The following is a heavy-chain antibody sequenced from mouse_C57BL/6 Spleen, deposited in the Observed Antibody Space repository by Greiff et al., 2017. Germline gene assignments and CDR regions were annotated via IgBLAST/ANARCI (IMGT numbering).Heavy chain of an antibody. J-gene: IGHJ2*01. CDR3: ARWSWDYFDY. CDR1: GYTFTSYW. V-gene: IGHV1-64*01. CDR2: IRPNSGST. Sequence: QVHVKQPGAGLVQPGASVKLSCTASGYTFTSYWMHWVQQRPGQGLEWIGMIRPNSGSTNYNEKFKSKATLPVDKSSSTAYMQLSSLTSEDSAVYYSARWSWDYFDYWGQGTTLTVSS. D-gene: IGHD4-1*01.